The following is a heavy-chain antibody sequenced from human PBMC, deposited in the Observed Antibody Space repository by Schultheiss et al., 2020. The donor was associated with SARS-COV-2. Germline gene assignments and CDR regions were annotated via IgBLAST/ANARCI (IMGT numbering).Heavy chain of an antibody. CDR1: GFTFSSYA. D-gene: IGHD1-26*01. J-gene: IGHJ4*02. Sequence: GGSLRLSCAASGFTFSSYAMHWVRQAPGKGLEWVAVISYDGSNKYYADSMKGRFTISRDNSKNTLYLQMNSLRAEDTAVYYCARDLWGGSPNYFDYWGQGTLVTVSS. CDR3: ARDLWGGSPNYFDY. CDR2: ISYDGSNK. V-gene: IGHV3-30*01.